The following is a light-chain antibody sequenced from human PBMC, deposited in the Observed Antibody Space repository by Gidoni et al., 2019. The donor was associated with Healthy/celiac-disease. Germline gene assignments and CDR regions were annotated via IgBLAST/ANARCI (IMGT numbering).Light chain of an antibody. Sequence: QSALTQPASVSASPGQSITISCPGTSSDVGGYNYVSWYQQHPGKAPKLMIYEVSNRPSGVSNRFSGSKSGNTASLTISGLQAEDEAEYYCSSYTSISTYVVFGGGTKLTVL. CDR2: EVS. V-gene: IGLV2-14*01. CDR3: SSYTSISTYVV. J-gene: IGLJ2*01. CDR1: SSDVGGYNY.